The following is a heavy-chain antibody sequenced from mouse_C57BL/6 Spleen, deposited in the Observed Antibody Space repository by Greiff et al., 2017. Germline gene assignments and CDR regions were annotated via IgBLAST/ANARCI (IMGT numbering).Heavy chain of an antibody. CDR2: ISNLAYSI. Sequence: EVHLVESGGGLVQPGGSLKLSCAASGFTFSDYGMAWVRQAPRKGPEWVAFISNLAYSIYYADTVTGRFTISRENAKNTLYLEMSSLRSEDTAMYYCARHGGTGYFDYWGQGTTLTVSS. D-gene: IGHD3-3*01. J-gene: IGHJ2*01. CDR1: GFTFSDYG. V-gene: IGHV5-15*01. CDR3: ARHGGTGYFDY.